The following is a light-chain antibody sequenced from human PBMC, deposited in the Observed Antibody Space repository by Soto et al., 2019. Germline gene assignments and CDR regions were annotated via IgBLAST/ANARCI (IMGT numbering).Light chain of an antibody. Sequence: DIVMTQSPLSLPVTPGEPASISCRSSQSLLHSNGYNYLDWYLQKPGQSPQLLIYKVSNRDSGVPDRFNGSGSGTDFTLKISRVEAEDVGLYYCMHGTQWPWTFGQGTKVDIK. CDR3: MHGTQWPWT. CDR1: QSLLHSNGYNY. V-gene: IGKV2-28*01. CDR2: KVS. J-gene: IGKJ1*01.